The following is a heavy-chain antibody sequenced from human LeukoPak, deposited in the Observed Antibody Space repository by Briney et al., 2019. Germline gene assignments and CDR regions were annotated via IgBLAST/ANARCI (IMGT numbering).Heavy chain of an antibody. Sequence: PGGSLRLSCAASGFTFSTYWMSWVRQAPGKGLEWVANIKQDGSEKYYVDSVKGRFTISRDNSKNTLYLQMNSLRAEDTAVYYCARDRLGSSSWYPDAFDIWGQGTMVTVSS. CDR2: IKQDGSEK. J-gene: IGHJ3*02. V-gene: IGHV3-7*03. CDR3: ARDRLGSSSWYPDAFDI. D-gene: IGHD6-13*01. CDR1: GFTFSTYW.